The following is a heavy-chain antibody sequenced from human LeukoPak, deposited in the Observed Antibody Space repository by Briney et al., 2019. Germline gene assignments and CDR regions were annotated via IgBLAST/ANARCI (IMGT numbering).Heavy chain of an antibody. CDR3: ARDTMVRGGTYYFDY. J-gene: IGHJ4*02. CDR1: GGSFSAYY. CDR2: IKHSGST. Sequence: SETLSLTCAVYGGSFSAYYWSWIRQPPGKGLEWIGEIKHSGSTSYNPSLRSRVTISVDTSKNQFSLNLSSVTAADTAVYYCARDTMVRGGTYYFDYWGQGTLVTVSS. V-gene: IGHV4-34*01. D-gene: IGHD3-10*01.